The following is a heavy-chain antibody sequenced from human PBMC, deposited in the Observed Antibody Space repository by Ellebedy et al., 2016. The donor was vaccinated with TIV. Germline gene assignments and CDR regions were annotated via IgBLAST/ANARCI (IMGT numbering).Heavy chain of an antibody. D-gene: IGHD6-19*01. Sequence: AASVKVSCKASGGTFSNYVISWVRQAPGQGLEWMGRIIPILGIANYAQKFQGRVTITADKSTSTAYMELSSLRTEDTAVFYCARTVSYSSGGYGYWGQGTLVTVSS. CDR3: ARTVSYSSGGYGY. V-gene: IGHV1-69*04. CDR1: GGTFSNYV. J-gene: IGHJ4*02. CDR2: IIPILGIA.